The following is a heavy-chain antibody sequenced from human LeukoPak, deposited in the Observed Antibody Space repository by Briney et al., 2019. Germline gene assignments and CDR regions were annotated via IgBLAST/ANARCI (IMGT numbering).Heavy chain of an antibody. CDR2: IYHSGST. V-gene: IGHV4-38-2*01. D-gene: IGHD6-19*01. Sequence: SETLSLTCAVSGYSISSGYYWGWIRQPPGKGLEWIGSIYHSGSTYYNPSLKSRVTISVDTSKNQFSLKLSSVTAADTAVYYCARGEYSSGWLFDYWGQGTLVTVSS. CDR1: GYSISSGYY. CDR3: ARGEYSSGWLFDY. J-gene: IGHJ4*02.